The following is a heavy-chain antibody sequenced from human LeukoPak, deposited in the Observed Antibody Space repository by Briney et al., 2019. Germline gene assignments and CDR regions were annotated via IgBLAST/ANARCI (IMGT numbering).Heavy chain of an antibody. CDR1: GASISSYY. Sequence: PSQSMSPTCTVSGASISSYYWGWVRQPPGKGREWIGYIFHSGSTTSNPSLKSRVTISVDTSKNQFSLKLSSVTAADTAVYYCAGRSCSSTSCYRGGEAYYFDYWGQGTLVTVSS. CDR3: AGRSCSSTSCYRGGEAYYFDY. V-gene: IGHV4-59*01. D-gene: IGHD2-2*01. J-gene: IGHJ4*02. CDR2: IFHSGST.